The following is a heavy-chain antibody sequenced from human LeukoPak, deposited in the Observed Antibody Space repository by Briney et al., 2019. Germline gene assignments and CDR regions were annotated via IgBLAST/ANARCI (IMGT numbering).Heavy chain of an antibody. CDR3: ASRIAVAGTGFDY. CDR1: GGTFSSYA. D-gene: IGHD6-19*01. J-gene: IGHJ4*02. Sequence: SVKVSCKASGGTFSSYAISWVRQAPGQGLEWMGGIIPIFGTANYAQKFQGRVTITADKSTSTAYMKLSSLRSEDTAVYYCASRIAVAGTGFDYWGQGTLVTVSS. V-gene: IGHV1-69*06. CDR2: IIPIFGTA.